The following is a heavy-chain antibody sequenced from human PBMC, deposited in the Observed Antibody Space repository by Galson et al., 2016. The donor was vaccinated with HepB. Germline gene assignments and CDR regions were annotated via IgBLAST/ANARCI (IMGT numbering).Heavy chain of an antibody. CDR3: ARGSPSSGAYYFDY. CDR1: GFIFSNYG. Sequence: SLRLSCAASGFIFSNYGMHWVRQAPGKGLEWVAAIWYDGSMKYYVDSVKGRFTISRDNSKYTVYLQMNSLRDEDTAVYYCARGSPSSGAYYFDYWGQGTLVTVSS. CDR2: IWYDGSMK. D-gene: IGHD2-8*02. J-gene: IGHJ4*02. V-gene: IGHV3-33*01.